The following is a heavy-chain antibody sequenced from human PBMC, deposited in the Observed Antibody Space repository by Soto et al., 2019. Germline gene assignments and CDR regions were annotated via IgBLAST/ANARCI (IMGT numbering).Heavy chain of an antibody. D-gene: IGHD3-3*01. CDR2: IYWDDHK. CDR1: GFSLTTSGAG. Sequence: QITLNESGPTVVRLTETLTLTCRFSGFSLTTSGAGVCWIRQSPGQAPERLALIYWDDHKRYSASLKSRLTITKDTSKNQVVLTVSDLDPTDTATYYCAHRVLRTIFGLVTTTAIYFDFWGQGTPVAVSS. V-gene: IGHV2-5*02. J-gene: IGHJ4*02. CDR3: AHRVLRTIFGLVTTTAIYFDF.